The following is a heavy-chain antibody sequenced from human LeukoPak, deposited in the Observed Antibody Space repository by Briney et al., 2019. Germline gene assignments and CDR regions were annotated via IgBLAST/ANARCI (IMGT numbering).Heavy chain of an antibody. CDR1: GFTVSSNY. D-gene: IGHD4-23*01. CDR2: IYSGGST. V-gene: IGHV3-66*01. CDR3: ASLYYGGNNFDY. Sequence: GGSLRLSCAASGFTVSSNYMSWVRQAPGKGLEWVSVIYSGGSTHYADSVKGRFTISRDNSKNTLYLQMNSLRAEDTAVYYCASLYYGGNNFDYWGQGTLVTVSS. J-gene: IGHJ4*02.